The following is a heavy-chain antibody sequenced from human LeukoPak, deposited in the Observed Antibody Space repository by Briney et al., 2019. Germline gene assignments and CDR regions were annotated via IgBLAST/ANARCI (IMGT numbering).Heavy chain of an antibody. CDR1: GGSISTYH. CDR3: ARDGSRGGFDY. D-gene: IGHD1-26*01. Sequence: PSETLSLTCAVSGGSISTYHWSCIRQPAGKGLEWIGRISASGTTNYNPSLKSRVTMSVDTSKNQFSLQLISVTAADTAVYYCARDGSRGGFDY. CDR2: ISASGTT. V-gene: IGHV4-4*07. J-gene: IGHJ4*01.